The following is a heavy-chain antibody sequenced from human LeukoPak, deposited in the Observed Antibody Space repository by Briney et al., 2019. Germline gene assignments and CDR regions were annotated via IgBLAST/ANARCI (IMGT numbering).Heavy chain of an antibody. D-gene: IGHD6-13*01. CDR3: TREAAAGIDY. CDR2: VKQDGSER. CDR1: GFTFSTFW. Sequence: QPAGSLRLSCAASGFTFSTFWMSWDRQAPARELEWVANVKQDGSERYYLDSVQGRLTISRDNAKNSLYLQMNSLTAEDTAVYFCTREAAAGIDYWGQGTLVTASS. J-gene: IGHJ4*02. V-gene: IGHV3-7*01.